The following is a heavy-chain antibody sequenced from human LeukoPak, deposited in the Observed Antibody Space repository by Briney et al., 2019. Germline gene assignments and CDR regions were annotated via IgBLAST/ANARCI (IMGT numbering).Heavy chain of an antibody. J-gene: IGHJ4*02. Sequence: GGSLRLSCAASGFTFDDYAMHWVRQAPGKGLEWVSGISWNSGSIGYADSVKDRFTISRDNAKNSLYLQMNSLRAEDTALYYCAKVEAVTQGVFDYWGQGTLVTVSS. CDR3: AKVEAVTQGVFDY. V-gene: IGHV3-9*01. D-gene: IGHD4-17*01. CDR1: GFTFDDYA. CDR2: ISWNSGSI.